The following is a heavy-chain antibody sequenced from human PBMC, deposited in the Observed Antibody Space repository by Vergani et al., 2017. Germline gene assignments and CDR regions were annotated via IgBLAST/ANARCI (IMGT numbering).Heavy chain of an antibody. CDR1: GGPISSGDHC. J-gene: IGHJ6*03. V-gene: IGHV4-31*11. CDR2: IFYSWTT. D-gene: IGHD6-25*01. CDR3: ARVDTQVPATSHFYYMDV. Sequence: QVQLQESGPGVVKPSQILSLTCAVSGGPISSGDHCWTWIRQRPGKGLEWIGYIFYSWTTYDNPSLRSRLTISVDTSQNQFSLKLRSVTAADTAVYCCARVDTQVPATSHFYYMDVWGKGATVVVPS.